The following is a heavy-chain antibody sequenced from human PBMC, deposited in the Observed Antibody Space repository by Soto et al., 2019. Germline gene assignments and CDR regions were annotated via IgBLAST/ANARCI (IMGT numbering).Heavy chain of an antibody. D-gene: IGHD4-17*01. CDR1: GGSISSYY. Sequence: SETLSLTCTVSGGSISSYYWIWIRQPPGKGLEWIGYIYYSGSTNYNPSLKSRVTISVDTSKNQFSLKLSSVTAADTAVYYCARGPLLPTVGYNWFDPWGQGTLVTVSS. J-gene: IGHJ5*02. CDR3: ARGPLLPTVGYNWFDP. CDR2: IYYSGST. V-gene: IGHV4-59*01.